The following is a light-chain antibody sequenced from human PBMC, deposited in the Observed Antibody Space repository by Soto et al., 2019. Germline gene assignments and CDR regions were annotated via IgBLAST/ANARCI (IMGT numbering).Light chain of an antibody. V-gene: IGLV2-11*01. CDR3: FSYSGSYNLGV. CDR1: SSDVGGYDF. CDR2: DVT. Sequence: QSALTQPRSVSGSPGQSVTISCTGTSSDVGGYDFVSWYQQHPGKAPKLTIYDVTKRPSWVPDRFSGAKSGNSASLTISGLRAEDEADYYCFSYSGSYNLGVFGGGTKLTVL. J-gene: IGLJ3*02.